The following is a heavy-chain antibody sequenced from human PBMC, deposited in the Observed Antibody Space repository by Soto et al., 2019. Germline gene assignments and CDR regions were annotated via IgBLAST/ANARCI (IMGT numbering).Heavy chain of an antibody. CDR2: ISYDGTYR. V-gene: IGHV3-30-3*01. Sequence: QEQLVESGGGLVKPGASLRLSCAASGFTFSNIAMHWVRQAPGKGLEWVAAISYDGTYRPYADFARGRFTISRDNSQKTLYLQMNSLRPEDTALYYCATDRALGATLGAIDFWGQGTLVTVSS. D-gene: IGHD1-26*01. CDR3: ATDRALGATLGAIDF. J-gene: IGHJ4*02. CDR1: GFTFSNIA.